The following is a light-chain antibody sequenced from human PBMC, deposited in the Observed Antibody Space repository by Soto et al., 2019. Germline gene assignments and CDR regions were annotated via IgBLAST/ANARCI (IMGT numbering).Light chain of an antibody. CDR1: SSNIGSHY. Sequence: QSVLTQPPSASGTPGQSLTISFAGSSSNIGSHYVYWYQHLPGTAPKLLIFRDGQRPSGVPDRFFGSKSGTSASLAISGLRSEDEAHYYCAVWDASLTGWVFGGGTQLTVL. CDR3: AVWDASLTGWV. J-gene: IGLJ3*02. V-gene: IGLV1-47*01. CDR2: RDG.